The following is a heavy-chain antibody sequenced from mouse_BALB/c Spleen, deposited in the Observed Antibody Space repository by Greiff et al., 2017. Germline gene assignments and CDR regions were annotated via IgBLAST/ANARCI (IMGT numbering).Heavy chain of an antibody. CDR3: TRSGAYYRYDAYFDY. J-gene: IGHJ2*01. D-gene: IGHD2-14*01. V-gene: IGHV1S81*02. CDR2: INPSNGGT. Sequence: VQLQQPGAELVKPGASVKLSCKASGYTFTSYYMYWVKQRPGQGLEWIGGINPSNGGTNFNEKFKSKATLTVDKSSSTAYMQLSSLTSEDSAVYAGTRSGAYYRYDAYFDYWGQGTTLTVSS. CDR1: GYTFTSYY.